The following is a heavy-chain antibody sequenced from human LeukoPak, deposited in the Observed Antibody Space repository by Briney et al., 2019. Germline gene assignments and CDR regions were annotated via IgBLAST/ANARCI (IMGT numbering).Heavy chain of an antibody. J-gene: IGHJ6*03. Sequence: SPSETLSLTCTASGDSIKSSSYYWAWVRQPPGKGLEWIASIYYSGSTNYNPSLKSRVTISVDTSKNQFSLKLSSVTAADTAVYYCARVIEGGYSYGSYYYYMDVWGKGTTVTISS. D-gene: IGHD5-18*01. CDR1: GDSIKSSSYY. CDR2: IYYSGST. CDR3: ARVIEGGYSYGSYYYYMDV. V-gene: IGHV4-39*07.